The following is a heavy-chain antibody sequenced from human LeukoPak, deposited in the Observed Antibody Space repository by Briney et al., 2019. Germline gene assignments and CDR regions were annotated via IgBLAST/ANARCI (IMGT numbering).Heavy chain of an antibody. D-gene: IGHD6-19*01. CDR2: IIPIFGTA. J-gene: IGHJ4*02. Sequence: SVNVSCTASGGTFSSYAISWVRQAPGQGLEWMGGIIPIFGTANYAQKFQGRVTITADESTSTAYMELSSLRSEDAAVYYCARTYSSGWYVHWGQGTLVTVSS. CDR1: GGTFSSYA. V-gene: IGHV1-69*13. CDR3: ARTYSSGWYVH.